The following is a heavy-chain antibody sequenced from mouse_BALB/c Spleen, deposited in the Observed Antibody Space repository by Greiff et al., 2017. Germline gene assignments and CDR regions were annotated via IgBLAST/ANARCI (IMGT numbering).Heavy chain of an antibody. CDR3: TSYCGSRTGFAY. V-gene: IGHV1-15*01. Sequence: VQLQQSGAELVRPGASVTLSCTASGYTFTDYEMHWVKQTPVHGLEWIVAIGTENGGTAYNQKFKGKATLTADKSSSTAYMELRSLTSEDSADYYCTSYCGSRTGFAYWGEGTLVTVSA. D-gene: IGHD1-1*01. CDR2: IGTENGGT. J-gene: IGHJ3*01. CDR1: GYTFTDYE.